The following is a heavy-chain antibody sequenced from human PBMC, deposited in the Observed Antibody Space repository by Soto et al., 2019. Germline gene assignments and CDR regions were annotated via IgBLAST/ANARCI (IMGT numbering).Heavy chain of an antibody. D-gene: IGHD3-3*01. V-gene: IGHV1-69*12. Sequence: QVQLVQSGAEVKKPGSSVKVSCKASGGTFSNHVISWVRQAPGQGLEWMGGIINIFGTANYAQKFQGRVTITADESTSTAHMELSSLRSAETAVYYCARGPYEFWSGYYRPDFHSGMDVWGQGTTVTVSS. CDR2: IINIFGTA. CDR3: ARGPYEFWSGYYRPDFHSGMDV. CDR1: GGTFSNHV. J-gene: IGHJ6*02.